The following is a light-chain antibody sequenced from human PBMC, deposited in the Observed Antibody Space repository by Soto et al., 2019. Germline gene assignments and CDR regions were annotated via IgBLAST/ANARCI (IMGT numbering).Light chain of an antibody. CDR1: QSISSW. CDR3: QQYNSYSQT. Sequence: DLQMTQSPSTLSASVGDRVTITCRASQSISSWLAWYHQKPGKAPKLLIYKASSLESGVPSRFSGSGSGTEFTLTISSLQPDDFAAYYCQQYNSYSQTFGQGTKVEIK. J-gene: IGKJ1*01. V-gene: IGKV1-5*03. CDR2: KAS.